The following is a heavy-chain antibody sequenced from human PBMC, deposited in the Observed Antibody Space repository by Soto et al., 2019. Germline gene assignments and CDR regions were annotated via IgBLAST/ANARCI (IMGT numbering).Heavy chain of an antibody. V-gene: IGHV3-30*18. CDR1: GFTFSSYG. J-gene: IGHJ4*02. CDR3: AKVGGSTVTSDY. D-gene: IGHD4-4*01. CDR2: ISYDGSNK. Sequence: GGSLRLSCAASGFTFSSYGMHWVRQAPGKGLEWVAVISYDGSNKYYVDSVKGRFTISRDNSKNTLYLQMNSLRAEDTAVYYCAKVGGSTVTSDYWGQGTLVTVSS.